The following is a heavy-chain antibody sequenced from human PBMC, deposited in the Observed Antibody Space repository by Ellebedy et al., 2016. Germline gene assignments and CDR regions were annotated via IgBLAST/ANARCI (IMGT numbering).Heavy chain of an antibody. Sequence: SETLSLTCTVSGGSISSSSYYWGWIRQPPGKGLEWIGSIYYSGSTYYNPSLKSRVTISVDTSKNQFSLKLSSVTAADTAVYYCARRGYSYGRPGMRNWFDPWGQGTLVTVSS. J-gene: IGHJ5*02. CDR2: IYYSGST. CDR1: GGSISSSSYY. CDR3: ARRGYSYGRPGMRNWFDP. D-gene: IGHD5-18*01. V-gene: IGHV4-39*01.